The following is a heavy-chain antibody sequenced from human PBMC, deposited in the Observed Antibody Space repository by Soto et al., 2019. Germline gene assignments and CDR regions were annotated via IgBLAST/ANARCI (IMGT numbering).Heavy chain of an antibody. V-gene: IGHV5-51*01. CDR1: GYSFTSYW. Sequence: PGESLKISCKGSGYSFTSYWIGWVRQMPGKGLEWMGIIYPGDSDTRYSPSFQGQVTIPADKSISTAYLQWSSLKASDTAMYYCARYGYSSSWYPPLSYYYGMDVWGQGTTVTVSS. D-gene: IGHD6-13*01. CDR2: IYPGDSDT. CDR3: ARYGYSSSWYPPLSYYYGMDV. J-gene: IGHJ6*02.